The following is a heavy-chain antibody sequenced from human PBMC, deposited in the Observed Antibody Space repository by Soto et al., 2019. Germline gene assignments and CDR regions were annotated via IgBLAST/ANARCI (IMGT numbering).Heavy chain of an antibody. Sequence: AETLSLTCPFSCGSISSYYWRLVRHPPGKGLEWIGYIYYSGSTNYNPSVKSRVTISVDTSKNQFSLKLSPVTAADTAVYYCASSTYYDFWSGYRDLFSMDVWGQGTTVT. CDR3: ASSTYYDFWSGYRDLFSMDV. CDR2: IYYSGST. V-gene: IGHV4-59*01. CDR1: CGSISSYY. D-gene: IGHD3-3*01. J-gene: IGHJ6*02.